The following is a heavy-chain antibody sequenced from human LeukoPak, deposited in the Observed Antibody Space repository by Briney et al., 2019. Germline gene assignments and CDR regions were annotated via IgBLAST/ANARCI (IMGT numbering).Heavy chain of an antibody. V-gene: IGHV1-69*01. J-gene: IGHJ4*02. D-gene: IGHD3-22*01. CDR1: GGTFSSYA. Sequence: SVKVSCKASGGTFSSYAISWVRQAPGQGLEWMGGIIPIFGTANYAQKSQGRVTITADESTSTAYMELSSLRSEDTAVYYCARDREYYDSSGYLDYWGQGTLVTVSS. CDR2: IIPIFGTA. CDR3: ARDREYYDSSGYLDY.